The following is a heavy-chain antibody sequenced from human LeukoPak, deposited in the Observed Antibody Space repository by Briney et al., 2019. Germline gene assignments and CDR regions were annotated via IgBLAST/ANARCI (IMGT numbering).Heavy chain of an antibody. CDR2: IIPIFGTA. Sequence: ASVKVSCKASGGTFSSYAISWVRQAPGQGLEWMGGIIPIFGTANYAQKFQGRVTITTDESTSTAYMELSSLRSEDTAVYYCARGAALVTHRYFDYWGPGTLVTVSS. J-gene: IGHJ4*02. CDR3: ARGAALVTHRYFDY. D-gene: IGHD5-18*01. V-gene: IGHV1-69*05. CDR1: GGTFSSYA.